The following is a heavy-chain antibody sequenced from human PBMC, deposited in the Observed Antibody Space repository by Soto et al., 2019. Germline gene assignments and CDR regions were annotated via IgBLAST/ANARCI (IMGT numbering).Heavy chain of an antibody. D-gene: IGHD2-2*01. V-gene: IGHV1-69*13. CDR2: IIPIFGTA. J-gene: IGHJ5*02. Sequence: ASVKVSCKASGGTFSSYAISWVRQAPGQGLEWMGGIIPIFGTANYAQKFQGRVTITADESTSTAYMELSSLRSEDTAVYYCARATLGQLLSGPIVANWFDPWGQGTLVTVSS. CDR3: ARATLGQLLSGPIVANWFDP. CDR1: GGTFSSYA.